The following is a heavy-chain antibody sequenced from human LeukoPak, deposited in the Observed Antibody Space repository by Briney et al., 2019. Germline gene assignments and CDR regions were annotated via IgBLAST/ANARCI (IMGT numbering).Heavy chain of an antibody. J-gene: IGHJ4*02. D-gene: IGHD1-26*01. CDR2: IRYDGSNK. CDR3: AKVSGSYCDY. CDR1: GFTFRSYG. Sequence: GGSLRLSXAASGFTFRSYGMHWVRQAPGKGLEWVAFIRYDGSNKYYADSVKGRFTISRDNSKNTLYLQMNSLRAEDTAVYYCAKVSGSYCDYWGQGTLVTVSS. V-gene: IGHV3-30*02.